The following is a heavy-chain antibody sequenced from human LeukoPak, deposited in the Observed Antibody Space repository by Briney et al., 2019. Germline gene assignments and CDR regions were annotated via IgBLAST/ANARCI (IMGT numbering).Heavy chain of an antibody. CDR1: GGSISSSSAY. CDR3: VSPRGFSYGYFDY. D-gene: IGHD5-18*01. J-gene: IGHJ4*02. Sequence: SETLSLTRTVSGGSISSSSAYWGWIRQPPGKGLEWIGNIYYSKNTYYNPSLKSRVTISADTSKNQFSLTLGSVSATDTAVYYCVSPRGFSYGYFDYWGQGTLVTLSA. V-gene: IGHV4-39*01. CDR2: IYYSKNT.